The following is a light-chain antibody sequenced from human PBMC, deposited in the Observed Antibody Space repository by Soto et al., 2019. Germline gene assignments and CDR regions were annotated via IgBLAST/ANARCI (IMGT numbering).Light chain of an antibody. CDR2: AAS. J-gene: IGKJ4*01. V-gene: IGKV1-9*01. Sequence: IQLTQSPSSLSASVGDSVTITCRASQGVSRYLSWYQQKPGRAPILLISAASTLQSGVPARFSGSGSGTDFTLSITGLQPEDFASYYCHQLNTYPVTFVGGTKVEIK. CDR3: HQLNTYPVT. CDR1: QGVSRY.